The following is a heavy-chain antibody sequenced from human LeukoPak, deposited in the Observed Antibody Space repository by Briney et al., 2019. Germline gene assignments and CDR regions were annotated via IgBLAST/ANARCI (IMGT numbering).Heavy chain of an antibody. CDR3: ARDQRVTGRPDIDY. D-gene: IGHD6-6*01. J-gene: IGHJ4*02. V-gene: IGHV3-74*03. CDR2: ISSDGSST. Sequence: GGSLRLSCAASGFTFRNHWMHWVRQTPGKGLVWVSRISSDGSSTTYADSVKGRFTISRDNAKNTMYLQMNNLRAEDTAMYYCARDQRVTGRPDIDYWGQGTLVIVSS. CDR1: GFTFRNHW.